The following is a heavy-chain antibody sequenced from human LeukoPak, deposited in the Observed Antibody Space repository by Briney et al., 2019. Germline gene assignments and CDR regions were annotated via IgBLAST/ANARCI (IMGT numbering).Heavy chain of an antibody. CDR2: IYYSGST. CDR3: ASRKLGNDY. V-gene: IGHV4-39*01. CDR1: GGSISSNSYY. Sequence: PSETLSLTCTVSGGSISSNSYYWGWIRQPPGKGLKWIGSIYYSGSTYYNPSLKSRVTISVDTSKNQFSLKLNSVTAADTAVYYCASRKLGNDYWGQGTLVTVSS. J-gene: IGHJ4*02. D-gene: IGHD7-27*01.